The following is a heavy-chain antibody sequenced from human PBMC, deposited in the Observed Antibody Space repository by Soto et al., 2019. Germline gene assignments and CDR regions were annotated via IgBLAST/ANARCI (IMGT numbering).Heavy chain of an antibody. CDR2: IYYSGST. V-gene: IGHV4-39*01. Sequence: QLQLQESGPGLVKPSETLSLTCTVSGGSISSSSYYWGWIRQPPGKGLEWIGSIYYSGSTYYNPSLKSRVTISVDTSKNQFSLKLSSVTAADTAVYYCARHRSYDFWSGYTRPYNWFDPWGQGTLVTVSS. CDR1: GGSISSSSYY. CDR3: ARHRSYDFWSGYTRPYNWFDP. D-gene: IGHD3-3*01. J-gene: IGHJ5*02.